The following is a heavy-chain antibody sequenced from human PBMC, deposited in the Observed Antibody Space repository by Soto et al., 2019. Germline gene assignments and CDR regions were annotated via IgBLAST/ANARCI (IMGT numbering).Heavy chain of an antibody. CDR2: ISSSGSTI. D-gene: IGHD2-2*01. CDR3: ARDEYCSSTSCYGWDYYMDV. CDR1: GFTFSDYY. Sequence: QVQLVESGGGLVKPGGSLRLSCAASGFTFSDYYMSWIRQAPGKGLEWVSYISSSGSTIYYADSVKGRFTISRDNAKNSLYLQMNSLRVEDTAVYYCARDEYCSSTSCYGWDYYMDVWGKGTTVTVSS. J-gene: IGHJ6*03. V-gene: IGHV3-11*01.